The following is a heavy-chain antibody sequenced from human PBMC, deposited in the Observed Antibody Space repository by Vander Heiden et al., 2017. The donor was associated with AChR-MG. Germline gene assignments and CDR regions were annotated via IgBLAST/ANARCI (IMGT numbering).Heavy chain of an antibody. CDR3: ARVELLVFRELSTKYYFDY. CDR1: GFHFGVYS. CDR2: ISWNSGSI. V-gene: IGHV3-9*01. J-gene: IGHJ4*02. Sequence: ELHLVASGLGLVQPVWSFSSLFATSGFHFGVYSRNWVRQATGKGLEWVSGISWNSGSIGYVDSVKGRFTISRDNAKNSLYLQMNSLRAEDTALDYCARVELLVFRELSTKYYFDYWGQGTLVTVSS. D-gene: IGHD3-10*02.